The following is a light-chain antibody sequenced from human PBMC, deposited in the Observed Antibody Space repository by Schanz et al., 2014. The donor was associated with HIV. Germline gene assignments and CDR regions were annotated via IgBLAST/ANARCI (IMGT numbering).Light chain of an antibody. V-gene: IGLV2-14*03. CDR1: SSDVGGYNY. CDR3: SSYTTSSTLV. Sequence: QSALTQPASVSGSPGQSITISCTGTSSDVGGYNYVSWYQQHPGKAPKLIIYDVDNRPSGVSNRFSGSKSGNTASLTISGLQAEDEADYYCSSYTTSSTLVFGGGTKLTV. J-gene: IGLJ2*01. CDR2: DVD.